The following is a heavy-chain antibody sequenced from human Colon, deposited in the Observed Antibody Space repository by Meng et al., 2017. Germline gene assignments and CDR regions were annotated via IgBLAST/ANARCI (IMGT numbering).Heavy chain of an antibody. CDR2: SYDSGST. CDR1: DGSISGYY. V-gene: IGHV4-59*12. CDR3: ARGPNNSGWLAFAY. J-gene: IGHJ4*02. D-gene: IGHD3-22*01. Sequence: SETLSLTCTVSDGSISGYYWSWIRQPPGKGLEWIGWSYDSGSTNYNPSLKSRVTISVDASQSQFSLKLRSVTAADTAVYYCARGPNNSGWLAFAYWGQG.